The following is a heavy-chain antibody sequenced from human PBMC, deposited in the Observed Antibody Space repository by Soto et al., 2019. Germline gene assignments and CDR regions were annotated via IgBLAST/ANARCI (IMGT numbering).Heavy chain of an antibody. V-gene: IGHV1-3*01. CDR3: ARSDGPLGDY. CDR2: INAGNGNT. J-gene: IGHJ4*02. D-gene: IGHD4-17*01. Sequence: ASVKVSCKTSGGTFTSYAIHWVRQAPGQRLEWMGWINAGNGNTKYSQKFQGRVTITRDTSASTAYMELSSLRSEDTAVYYCARSDGPLGDYWGQGTLVTVSS. CDR1: GGTFTSYA.